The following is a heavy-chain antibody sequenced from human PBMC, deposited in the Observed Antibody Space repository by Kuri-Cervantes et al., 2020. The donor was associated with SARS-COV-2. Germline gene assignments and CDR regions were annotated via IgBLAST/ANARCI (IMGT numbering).Heavy chain of an antibody. CDR3: ARHSLSSSSLLFDY. CDR1: GFTFSSYS. J-gene: IGHJ4*02. V-gene: IGHV3-9*01. D-gene: IGHD6-6*01. Sequence: GGSLRLSCAASGFTFSSYSMNWVRQAPGKGLEWVSGISWNSGSIGYADSVKGRFTISRDNAKNSLYLQMNSLRAEDTAVYYCARHSLSSSSLLFDYWGQGTLVTVSS. CDR2: ISWNSGSI.